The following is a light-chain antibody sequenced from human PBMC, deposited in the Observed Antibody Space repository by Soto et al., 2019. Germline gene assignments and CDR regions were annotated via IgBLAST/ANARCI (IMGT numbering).Light chain of an antibody. J-gene: IGKJ4*01. CDR2: DAS. Sequence: EIVLTQSPATLSLSPGERATLSCRASQSVSSYLAWYQQKPGQAPRLLIYDASNRATGIPARFSGSGSGTDVILTISSLESEYLAVYYCQQRSNWHLSFGGGTKVEIK. V-gene: IGKV3-11*01. CDR1: QSVSSY. CDR3: QQRSNWHLS.